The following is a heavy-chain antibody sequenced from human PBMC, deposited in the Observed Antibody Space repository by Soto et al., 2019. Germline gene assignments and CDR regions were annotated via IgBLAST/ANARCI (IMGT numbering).Heavy chain of an antibody. CDR1: GFTFSSYA. CDR3: ARDVQSIVGAHPTYYFDY. CDR2: ISYDGSNK. V-gene: IGHV3-30-3*01. J-gene: IGHJ4*02. D-gene: IGHD1-26*01. Sequence: GGSLRLSCAASGFTFSSYAMHWVRQAPGKGLEWVAVISYDGSNKYYADSVKGRFTISRDNSKNTLYLQMNSLRAEDTAVYYCARDVQSIVGAHPTYYFDYWGQGTLVTVSS.